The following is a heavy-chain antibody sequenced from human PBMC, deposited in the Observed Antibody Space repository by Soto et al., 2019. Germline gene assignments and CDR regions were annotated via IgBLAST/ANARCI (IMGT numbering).Heavy chain of an antibody. CDR1: GFIFSRYG. J-gene: IGHJ6*02. V-gene: IGHV3-30*18. D-gene: IGHD3-10*01. CDR2: ISYDGSNK. CDR3: AKDLGSGKPYYYYAMDV. Sequence: GGSLRLSCAASGFIFSRYGMHWVRQAPGKGLEWVAVISYDGSNKYYAEPVKGRFIISRDKSENTLYLQMNSLRAEDTAVYYCAKDLGSGKPYYYYAMDVWGQGTTVTVSS.